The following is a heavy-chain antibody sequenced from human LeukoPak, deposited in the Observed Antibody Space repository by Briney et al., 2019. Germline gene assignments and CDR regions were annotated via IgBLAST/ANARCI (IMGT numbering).Heavy chain of an antibody. CDR1: GFTFSSYW. CDR3: ARRGNRQPFDY. D-gene: IGHD3-16*01. CDR2: INQDGSEK. Sequence: PGGSLRLSCAASGFTFSSYWMSSVRQAPGKGLEWVSNINQDGSEKYYVDSVKGRFTISRDNAKNSLYLQMNSLRAEDTAVYYCARRGNRQPFDYWGQGTLVTVSS. V-gene: IGHV3-7*01. J-gene: IGHJ4*02.